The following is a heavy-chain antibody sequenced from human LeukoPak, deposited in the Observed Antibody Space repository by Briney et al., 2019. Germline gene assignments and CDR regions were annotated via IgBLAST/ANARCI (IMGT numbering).Heavy chain of an antibody. V-gene: IGHV4-34*01. CDR2: ISHTGIA. CDR3: ARLSFLSFSYDSTGHAIFFFDY. CDR1: GGSFSGYH. D-gene: IGHD3-22*01. J-gene: IGHJ4*02. Sequence: PSETLSLTCAVYGGSFSGYHWSWIRQSPGKGLEWIGEISHTGIASYNPSLKSRVAISVDASKNQSSLRMDSVTAADRAVYYCARLSFLSFSYDSTGHAIFFFDYWGRGTLVTVSS.